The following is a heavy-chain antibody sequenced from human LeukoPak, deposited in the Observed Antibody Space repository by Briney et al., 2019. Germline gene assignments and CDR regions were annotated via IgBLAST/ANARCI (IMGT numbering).Heavy chain of an antibody. CDR3: AGVADRSGYCALDY. J-gene: IGHJ4*02. Sequence: PSVTLSLTCGVCVGSLRRFYGRWVRQPAGKAREWVGRIYTCGSTNYNPSLKGRVTMSVEPSKNQFPLRLGPVTASGPAVYFCAGVADRSGYCALDYWGQGTLVTVSS. CDR2: IYTCGST. V-gene: IGHV4-4*07. D-gene: IGHD3-22*01. CDR1: VGSLRRFY.